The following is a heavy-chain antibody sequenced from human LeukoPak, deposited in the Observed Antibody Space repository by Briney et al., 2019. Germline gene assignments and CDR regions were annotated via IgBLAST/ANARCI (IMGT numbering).Heavy chain of an antibody. CDR3: ARHAGGIAAAGTRPFDY. CDR2: IYYSGST. V-gene: IGHV4-39*01. Sequence: SETLSVTCTVPGASFSSSTYYWGWIRQPPGKGLEWLGSIYYSGSTYYNPSLKSRVTMSVDTSKNQFSLKLSSVTAADTAVYYCARHAGGIAAAGTRPFDYWGQGTLVTVSS. D-gene: IGHD6-13*01. J-gene: IGHJ4*02. CDR1: GASFSSSTYY.